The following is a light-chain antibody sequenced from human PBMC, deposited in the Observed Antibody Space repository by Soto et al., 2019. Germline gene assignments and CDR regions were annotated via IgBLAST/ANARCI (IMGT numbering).Light chain of an antibody. CDR2: KAS. V-gene: IGKV1-5*03. Sequence: DIQMTQSPSTLSASVGDRVTFTCRASQSISTWLAWYQQKPGKAPKLLIYKASSFEGGVPSRFSGGGSGTDFNITISTLQPDDFATYYCQQYNTYPLTFGEGTTVEIK. J-gene: IGKJ4*01. CDR3: QQYNTYPLT. CDR1: QSISTW.